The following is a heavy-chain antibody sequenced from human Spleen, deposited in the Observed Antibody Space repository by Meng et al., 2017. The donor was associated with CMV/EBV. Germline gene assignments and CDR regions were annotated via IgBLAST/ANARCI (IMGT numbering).Heavy chain of an antibody. J-gene: IGHJ4*02. Sequence: SETLSLTCTVPGGSVSSGGFYWSWIRQPPGKGREWIGHVYYDGITDYRPSLKSRVTISIETSKNPFSLKLRSVTAADTGAYYCARDNGRRGFFDFWGQGTLVTVSS. CDR3: ARDNGRRGFFDF. CDR1: GGSVSSGGFY. V-gene: IGHV4-61*08. D-gene: IGHD3-16*01. CDR2: VYYDGIT.